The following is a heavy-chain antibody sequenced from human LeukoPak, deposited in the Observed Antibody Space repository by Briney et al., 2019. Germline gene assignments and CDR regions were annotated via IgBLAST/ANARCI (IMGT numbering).Heavy chain of an antibody. CDR1: GFTFRSHA. CDR3: AKVRVYYYNMDV. J-gene: IGHJ6*02. V-gene: IGHV3-23*01. CDR2: IYENGGTT. Sequence: GSLRLSCVGSGFTFRSHAMSWVRQAPEKGLEFVSGIYENGGTTYYADSVKGRFSISRDNSKNTLYLQMDSLRGEDTAVYYCAKVRVYYYNMDVWGQGTTVTVSS.